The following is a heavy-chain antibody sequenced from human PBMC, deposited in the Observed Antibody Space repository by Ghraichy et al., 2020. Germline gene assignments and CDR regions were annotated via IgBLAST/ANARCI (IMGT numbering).Heavy chain of an antibody. D-gene: IGHD3-22*01. V-gene: IGHV3-23*01. Sequence: GGSLRLSCAASGFTFTTYALSWVRQAPGKGLEWVSGISGGGGSTYYADSVKGRFTISRDNSNNTLYLQMNSLRVEDTGVYYCAKDLRGYDSSGLYMYFQHWGQGTLVTVPS. CDR1: GFTFTTYA. CDR2: ISGGGGST. CDR3: AKDLRGYDSSGLYMYFQH. J-gene: IGHJ1*01.